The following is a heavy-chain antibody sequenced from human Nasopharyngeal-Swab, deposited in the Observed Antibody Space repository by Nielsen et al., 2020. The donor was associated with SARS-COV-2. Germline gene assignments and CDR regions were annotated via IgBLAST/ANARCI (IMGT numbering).Heavy chain of an antibody. CDR3: ARGRKAVAGNFFDY. D-gene: IGHD6-19*01. Sequence: SETLSLTCTVSGYSISSGYYWGWIRQPPGKGLEWIGSIYHSGSTYYNPSLKSRVTISVDTSKNQFSLKLSSVTAADTAVYYCARGRKAVAGNFFDYWGQGTLVTVSS. V-gene: IGHV4-38-2*02. J-gene: IGHJ4*02. CDR2: IYHSGST. CDR1: GYSISSGYY.